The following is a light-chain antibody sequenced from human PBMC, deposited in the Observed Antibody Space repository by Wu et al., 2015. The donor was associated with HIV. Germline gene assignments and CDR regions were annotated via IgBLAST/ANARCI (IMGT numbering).Light chain of an antibody. J-gene: IGKJ4*01. CDR1: QHIRTS. CDR3: QQYDTFPLT. Sequence: AIQITQSPSSLSASTGDTVNITCQTSQHIRTSLAWYRQKPGKVPELLIYAASTLQRGVPSRFSGSGSGTGFTLTISCLHSEDLATFYCQQYDTFPLTFGGGTEGGH. V-gene: IGKV1-8*01. CDR2: AAS.